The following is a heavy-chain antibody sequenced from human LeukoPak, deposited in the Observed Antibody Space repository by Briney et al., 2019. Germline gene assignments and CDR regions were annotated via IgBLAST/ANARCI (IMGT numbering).Heavy chain of an antibody. D-gene: IGHD2-21*02. Sequence: GGSLRLSCAASGFSFSNYGMNWVRQTAGKGLEWVAVVSNDGSYKYYVDSVKGRFTISRDKSKNTLYLQMNSLRAEDTAVYYCAKDRSHCGGDCYFAGGAFDIWGQGTMVTVSS. CDR2: VSNDGSYK. J-gene: IGHJ3*02. CDR3: AKDRSHCGGDCYFAGGAFDI. CDR1: GFSFSNYG. V-gene: IGHV3-30*18.